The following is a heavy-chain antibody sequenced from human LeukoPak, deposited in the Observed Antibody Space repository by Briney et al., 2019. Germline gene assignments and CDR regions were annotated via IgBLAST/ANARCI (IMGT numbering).Heavy chain of an antibody. V-gene: IGHV1-2*02. J-gene: IGHJ5*02. Sequence: GASVKVSCKASGYTFTGYHMHWVRQAPGQGLEWMGWINPNTGDTNYAQKFQGRVTMTRDTSISTAYMELSRLRSDDTAVYYCAREDIVVVPAASNWFDPWGQGTLVTVSS. CDR1: GYTFTGYH. D-gene: IGHD2-2*01. CDR3: AREDIVVVPAASNWFDP. CDR2: INPNTGDT.